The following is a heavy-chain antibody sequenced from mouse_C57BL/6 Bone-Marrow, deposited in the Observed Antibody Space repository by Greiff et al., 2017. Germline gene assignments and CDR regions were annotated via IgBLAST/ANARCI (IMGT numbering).Heavy chain of an antibody. CDR3: VRQGDYDYDGDARFAY. CDR1: GFSFNTYA. Sequence: EVKLLESGGGLVQPKGSLKLSCAASGFSFNTYAMNWVRQAPGKGLEWVARIRSKSNNYATYYADSVKDRFTISRDDSESMLYLQMNNLKTEDTAMYYCVRQGDYDYDGDARFAYWGQGTLVTVSA. D-gene: IGHD2-4*01. CDR2: IRSKSNNYAT. V-gene: IGHV10-1*01. J-gene: IGHJ3*01.